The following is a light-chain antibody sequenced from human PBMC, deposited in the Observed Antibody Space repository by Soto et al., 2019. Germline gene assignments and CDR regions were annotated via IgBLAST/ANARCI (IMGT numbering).Light chain of an antibody. V-gene: IGKV1-5*03. CDR2: KAS. CDR1: QSISSW. J-gene: IGKJ1*01. CDR3: QQYNSYWT. Sequence: DIQMTQSPSTLSASVGDRVTITCRASQSISSWLAWYQQKPGKAPKLLIYKASSLESGVPSRCSGSGSGTEFTLTISGVQPDDFETYYCQQYNSYWTFGQGTKVEIK.